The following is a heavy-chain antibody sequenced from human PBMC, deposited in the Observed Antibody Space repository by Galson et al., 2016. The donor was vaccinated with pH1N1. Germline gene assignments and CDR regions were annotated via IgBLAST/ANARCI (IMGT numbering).Heavy chain of an antibody. CDR3: ARSIIRTNLLEAFDF. D-gene: IGHD1-14*01. V-gene: IGHV4-39*07. Sequence: TLSLTCTVSGGSVSSRSYYWGWIRQPPGKGLEWIGSINYRGSTNDNPSLKSRVTISVDTSKNQFSLKLTSVTAADTDVYYCARSIIRTNLLEAFDFWGPGTMVTVSS. CDR1: GGSVSSRSYY. CDR2: INYRGST. J-gene: IGHJ3*01.